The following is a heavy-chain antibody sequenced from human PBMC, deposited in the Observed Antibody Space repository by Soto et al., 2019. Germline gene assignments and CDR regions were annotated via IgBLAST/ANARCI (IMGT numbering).Heavy chain of an antibody. V-gene: IGHV3-48*02. CDR3: ARDDVSGSYPYYSYAMDV. D-gene: IGHD1-26*01. Sequence: PGGSLRLSCAASGFTFSSYSMNWVRQAPGKGLEWVSYIVSSSRTIYYADSVKGRFTISRDNAKTSLYLQMDSLRDEDTAVYYCARDDVSGSYPYYSYAMDVWGQGTTVTVSS. CDR2: IVSSSRTI. J-gene: IGHJ6*02. CDR1: GFTFSSYS.